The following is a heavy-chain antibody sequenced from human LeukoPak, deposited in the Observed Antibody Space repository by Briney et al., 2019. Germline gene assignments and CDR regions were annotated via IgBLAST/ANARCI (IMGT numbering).Heavy chain of an antibody. D-gene: IGHD2-8*01. J-gene: IGHJ6*03. CDR3: ARDYCTNGVCSFLGDYYYMDV. V-gene: IGHV1-46*01. Sequence: GASVKVSCKASGYTFTSYYIHWVRQAPGQGLEWMGIINPSGGSASYAQNFQGRVTMTRDMSTSTVYMELSSLRSEDTAVYYCARDYCTNGVCSFLGDYYYMDVWGKGTTVTVSS. CDR1: GYTFTSYY. CDR2: INPSGGSA.